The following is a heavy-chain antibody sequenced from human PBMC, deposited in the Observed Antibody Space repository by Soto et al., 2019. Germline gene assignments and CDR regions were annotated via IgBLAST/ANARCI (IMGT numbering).Heavy chain of an antibody. CDR3: ARPLWRDDYNWGYFDL. D-gene: IGHD4-4*01. V-gene: IGHV3-30-3*01. CDR2: ISYDGSNK. Sequence: QVQLVECGGGVVQPGRSLRLTSAASGFTFSSYAMNWGHQGPGKGLEWVAVISYDGSNKYYADSVMGRFTISRDNSKNTLYLQMNSLRAEDTAVYYCARPLWRDDYNWGYFDLWGRGTLVTVSS. CDR1: GFTFSSYA. J-gene: IGHJ2*01.